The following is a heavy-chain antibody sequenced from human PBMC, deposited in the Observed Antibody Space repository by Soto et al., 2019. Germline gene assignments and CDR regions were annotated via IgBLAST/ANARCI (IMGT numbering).Heavy chain of an antibody. D-gene: IGHD2-21*01. Sequence: VQSLKVSCRGAEYRCIGYWIGWVRKMPGKGLEWMGIIYPGNSDTRYSPSFQVQVTISADKSISTTYLQWRSLKASYPEMFYFARGDAVGGATGDSWGQGSLVTVSS. CDR2: IYPGNSDT. CDR1: EYRCIGYW. J-gene: IGHJ4*02. CDR3: ARGDAVGGATGDS. V-gene: IGHV5-51*01.